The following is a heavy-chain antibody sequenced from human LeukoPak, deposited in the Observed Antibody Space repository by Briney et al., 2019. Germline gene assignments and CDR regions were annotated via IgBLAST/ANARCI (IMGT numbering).Heavy chain of an antibody. CDR1: GFTFSSFA. V-gene: IGHV3-30-3*01. CDR3: ARGSGSSSWTPGDY. Sequence: GGSLRLSCAASGFTFSSFAMHWVRQAPGKGLEWVAVISYDGSNKYYADSVKGRFTISRDNSKDTLYLQMNSLRTEDTALYYCARGSGSSSWTPGDYWGQGTLVTVSS. CDR2: ISYDGSNK. J-gene: IGHJ4*02. D-gene: IGHD6-13*01.